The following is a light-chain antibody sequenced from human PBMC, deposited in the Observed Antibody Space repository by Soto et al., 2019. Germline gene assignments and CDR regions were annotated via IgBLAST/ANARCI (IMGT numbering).Light chain of an antibody. CDR3: QQYGSSPPMYT. CDR1: QSVGNN. Sequence: EIVMTQSPATLSVSPGERATLSCRASQSVGNNLAWYQQKSGQAPRLLIYGAYTRAAGVPARFSGTGSGTEFTLTISRLEPEDFAVYYCQQYGSSPPMYTFGQGTKLEIK. J-gene: IGKJ2*01. CDR2: GAY. V-gene: IGKV3-15*01.